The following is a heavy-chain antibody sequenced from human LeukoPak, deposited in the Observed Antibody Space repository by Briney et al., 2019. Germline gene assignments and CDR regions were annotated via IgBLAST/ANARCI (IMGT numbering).Heavy chain of an antibody. J-gene: IGHJ4*02. V-gene: IGHV3-66*01. CDR1: GFTVSSNY. CDR2: FYSGGST. Sequence: GGSLGLSCAASGFTVSSNYMSWVRQAPGKGLEWVSVFYSGGSTYYADSVKGKFTISRDNSKNTLYLQMNSLRAEDTAVYYCARGRVSVYSSSWYYDYWGQGTLVTVSS. CDR3: ARGRVSVYSSSWYYDY. D-gene: IGHD6-13*01.